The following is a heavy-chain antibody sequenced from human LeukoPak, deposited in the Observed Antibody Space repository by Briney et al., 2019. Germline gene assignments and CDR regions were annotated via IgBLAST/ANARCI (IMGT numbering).Heavy chain of an antibody. CDR2: IKTKSNGGTT. CDR1: GFTFSNAW. Sequence: GGSLRLSCAASGFTFSNAWMNWVRQAPGKGPEWVGRIKTKSNGGTTDYAAPVKGRFTISRDDSKDTLYLQVNSLKTEDTAVYYCTTAGGSDWYAFDYWGQGTLVTVSS. CDR3: TTAGGSDWYAFDY. V-gene: IGHV3-15*07. J-gene: IGHJ4*02. D-gene: IGHD6-19*01.